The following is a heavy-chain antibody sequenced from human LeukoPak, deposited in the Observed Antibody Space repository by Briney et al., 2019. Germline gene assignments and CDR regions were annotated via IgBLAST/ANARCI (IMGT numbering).Heavy chain of an antibody. CDR3: ARCTTGRTFGSLREIKRSREIDY. J-gene: IGHJ4*02. D-gene: IGHD1-1*01. V-gene: IGHV3-21*01. Sequence: GSLRLSCAASGFTFSSYSMNWVRQAPGKGLEWVSSISSSSSNIYYADSVKGRFTISRDNAKNSLYLQMNSLRVEDTAVYYCARCTTGRTFGSLREIKRSREIDYWGQGTLVTVSS. CDR1: GFTFSSYS. CDR2: ISSSSSNI.